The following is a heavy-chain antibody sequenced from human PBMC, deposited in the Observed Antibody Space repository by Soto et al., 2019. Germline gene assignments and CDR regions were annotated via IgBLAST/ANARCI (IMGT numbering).Heavy chain of an antibody. Sequence: KPGGSLRLSCVASGFTFSDYYMNWFRQAPGQGLECVSYISSGGSIIYYADSVKGRFTISRDNSKNSLYLQMNSLRAEDTAVYYCAKSFITDDAFDIWGQGTMVTVSS. V-gene: IGHV3-11*01. CDR1: GFTFSDYY. J-gene: IGHJ3*02. CDR2: ISSGGSII. CDR3: AKSFITDDAFDI. D-gene: IGHD3-16*01.